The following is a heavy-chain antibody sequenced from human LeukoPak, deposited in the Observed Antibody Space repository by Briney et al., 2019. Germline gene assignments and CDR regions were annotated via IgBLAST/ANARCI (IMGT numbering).Heavy chain of an antibody. CDR1: GGSISSNIYY. CDR3: ASFGDYLNWFDP. Sequence: PSETLSLTCTVSGGSISSNIYYWGWIRQPPGKGLEWIGSISYSGSTYYNPSLKSRVTISVDTSKNQFSLKLSSVTAADTAVYYCASFGDYLNWFDPWGQGTLVTVSS. V-gene: IGHV4-39*01. CDR2: ISYSGST. D-gene: IGHD4-17*01. J-gene: IGHJ5*02.